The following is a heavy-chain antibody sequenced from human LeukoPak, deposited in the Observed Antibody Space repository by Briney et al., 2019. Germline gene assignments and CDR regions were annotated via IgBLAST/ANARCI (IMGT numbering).Heavy chain of an antibody. V-gene: IGHV4-59*01. CDR1: GGSISSYY. Sequence: KPSGTLSLTCTVSGGSISSYYWSWIRQPPGKGLEWIGYIYYSGSTNYNPSLKSRVTTSVDTSKNQLSLKLSSVTAADTAVYYCARDLTWGAFDIWGQGTMVTVSS. CDR2: IYYSGST. D-gene: IGHD7-27*01. CDR3: ARDLTWGAFDI. J-gene: IGHJ3*02.